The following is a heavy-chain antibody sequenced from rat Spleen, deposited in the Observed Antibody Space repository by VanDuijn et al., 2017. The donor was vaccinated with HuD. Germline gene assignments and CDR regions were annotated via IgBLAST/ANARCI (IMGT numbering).Heavy chain of an antibody. V-gene: IGHV5-58*01. CDR2: INTDGSST. CDR1: GFTFSSYD. CDR3: AKDHYGGYPFAY. Sequence: EVQLVESDGGLVQPGRSLKLSCAASGFTFSSYDMAWVRQAPTKGLEWVSSINTDGSSTYYPDSVKGRFTISRDNAENTVYLQMNSLKSEDTATYYCAKDHYGGYPFAYWGQGTLVTVSS. D-gene: IGHD1-11*01. J-gene: IGHJ3*01.